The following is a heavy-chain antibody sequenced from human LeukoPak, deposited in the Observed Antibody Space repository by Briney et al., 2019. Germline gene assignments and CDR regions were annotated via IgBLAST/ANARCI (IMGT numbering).Heavy chain of an antibody. Sequence: GGSLRLSCAASGFTFDDYAMHWVRQAPGKGLEWVSGISWNSGSIGYADSVKGRFTISRGNAKNSLYLQMNSLRAEDTAVYYCARDIEAAGCFDYWGQGTLVTVSS. CDR3: ARDIEAAGCFDY. CDR2: ISWNSGSI. J-gene: IGHJ4*02. V-gene: IGHV3-9*01. CDR1: GFTFDDYA. D-gene: IGHD6-13*01.